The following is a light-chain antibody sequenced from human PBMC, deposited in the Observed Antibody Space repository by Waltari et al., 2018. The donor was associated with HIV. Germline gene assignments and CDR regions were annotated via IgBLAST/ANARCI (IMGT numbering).Light chain of an antibody. CDR3: NSYGGNINFT. V-gene: IGLV2-8*01. Sequence: QSALTQPPSASGSPGQSVTISCTGISSDPPVYNYVSWYQQHPGKAPKLIIYEVNKRPSGVPDRFSGSKSGNTASLTVSGLQAEDEAEYYCNSYGGNINFTFGGGTKLTVL. CDR1: SSDPPVYNY. J-gene: IGLJ2*01. CDR2: EVN.